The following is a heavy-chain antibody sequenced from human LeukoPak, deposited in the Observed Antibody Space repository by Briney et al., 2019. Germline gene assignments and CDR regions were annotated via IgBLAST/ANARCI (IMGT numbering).Heavy chain of an antibody. Sequence: SVKVSCKASGGTFSSYAISWVRQAPGQGLEWMGRIIPILGIANYAQRFQGRVTITADKSTSTAYMELSSLRSEDTAVYYCARDVIAAAGTPIDYWGQGTLVTVSS. V-gene: IGHV1-69*04. J-gene: IGHJ4*02. CDR3: ARDVIAAAGTPIDY. CDR2: IIPILGIA. CDR1: GGTFSSYA. D-gene: IGHD6-13*01.